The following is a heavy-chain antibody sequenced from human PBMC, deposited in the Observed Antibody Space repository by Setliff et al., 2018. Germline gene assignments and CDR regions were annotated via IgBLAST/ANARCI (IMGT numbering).Heavy chain of an antibody. CDR2: MNPNSGNT. V-gene: IGHV1-8*01. D-gene: IGHD3-10*01. CDR3: ARRFSSGNYNNLGY. J-gene: IGHJ4*02. CDR1: GYTFTSYN. Sequence: ASVKVSCKASGYTFTSYNINWVRQAPGQGLEWMGWMNPNSGNTGFAQNFQGRVTMTRNTSISTAYMELSALRSDDTAVYYCARRFSSGNYNNLGYWGQGALVTVSS.